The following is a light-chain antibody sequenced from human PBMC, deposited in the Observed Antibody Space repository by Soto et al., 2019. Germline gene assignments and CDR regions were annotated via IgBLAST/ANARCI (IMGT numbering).Light chain of an antibody. J-gene: IGLJ2*01. CDR1: SSDVGGYNY. CDR2: DVN. V-gene: IGLV2-14*01. Sequence: QSALTQPASVSGSPGQSITISCTGTSSDVGGYNYVSWYQQHPGTAPKLMIYDVNTRPSGVSNRFSGSKSGNTASLTISGLQAEDEAYYYCSAYTSSISFGGGTKLTVL. CDR3: SAYTSSIS.